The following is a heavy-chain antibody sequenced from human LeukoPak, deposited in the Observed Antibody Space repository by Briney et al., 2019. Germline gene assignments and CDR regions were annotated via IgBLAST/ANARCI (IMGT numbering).Heavy chain of an antibody. CDR1: GFTFSDYY. CDR3: ARVTYNNYVLNWFDP. Sequence: GGSLRLSCAASGFTFSDYYMSWIRQAPGKGLEWVSYISSSGSTIYYADSVKGRFTISRDNAKNSLYLQMNSLRAEDTAVYYCARVTYNNYVLNWFDPWGQGTLVTVSS. J-gene: IGHJ5*02. CDR2: ISSSGSTI. V-gene: IGHV3-11*04. D-gene: IGHD4-11*01.